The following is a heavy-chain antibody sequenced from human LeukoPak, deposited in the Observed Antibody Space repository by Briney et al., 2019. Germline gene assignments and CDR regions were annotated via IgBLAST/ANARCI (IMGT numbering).Heavy chain of an antibody. Sequence: SETLSLTCAVYGGSFSGYYWSWIRQPPGKGLEWIGEINHSGSTNYNPSLKSRVTISVDTSKNQFSLKLSSVTAADTAVYYCARGPGEWPYNWFDPWGQGTLVTVSS. D-gene: IGHD3-10*01. J-gene: IGHJ5*02. CDR2: INHSGST. CDR3: ARGPGEWPYNWFDP. V-gene: IGHV4-34*01. CDR1: GGSFSGYY.